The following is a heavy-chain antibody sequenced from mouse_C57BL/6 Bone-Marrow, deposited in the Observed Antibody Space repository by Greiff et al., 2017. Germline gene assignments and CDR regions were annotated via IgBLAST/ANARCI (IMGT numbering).Heavy chain of an antibody. D-gene: IGHD2-5*01. Sequence: VQLQQSGPELVKPGASVKISCKASGYAFSSSWMNWVKQRPGKGLEWIGRIYPGDGDTNYNGKFKGKATLTADKSSSTAYMQLSSLTSEDSAVYFCARCPYSNYYAMDYWGQGTSVTVSS. CDR2: IYPGDGDT. V-gene: IGHV1-82*01. CDR1: GYAFSSSW. J-gene: IGHJ4*01. CDR3: ARCPYSNYYAMDY.